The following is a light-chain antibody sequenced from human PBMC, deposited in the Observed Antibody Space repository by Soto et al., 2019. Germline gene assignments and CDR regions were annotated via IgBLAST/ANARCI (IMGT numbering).Light chain of an antibody. J-gene: IGKJ4*01. CDR2: DAS. CDR1: QSISTY. CDR3: QQRSTLPLT. Sequence: EIVVTQSPATLSWSPGERATLSCRASQSISTYLAWYQQKPGQAPRLLIYDASNRATGIPARFSGSGSGTDFTLTISSLEPEDFQVYYCQQRSTLPLTFGGGTKVEIK. V-gene: IGKV3-11*01.